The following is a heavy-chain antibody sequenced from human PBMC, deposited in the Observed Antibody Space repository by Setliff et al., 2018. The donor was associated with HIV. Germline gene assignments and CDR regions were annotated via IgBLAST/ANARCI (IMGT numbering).Heavy chain of an antibody. J-gene: IGHJ2*01. CDR1: SSSIRSGGYY. V-gene: IGHV4-31*03. CDR3: ARGTPDHEVWYFDP. Sequence: SETLSLTCTVSSSSIRSGGYYWNWIRQHPGKGLEWIGYIYHSGSTYYTPSLKSRVTISVDTSKNQFSLKLSSVTAADTAIYYCARGTPDHEVWYFDPWGRGTLVTVSS. CDR2: IYHSGST.